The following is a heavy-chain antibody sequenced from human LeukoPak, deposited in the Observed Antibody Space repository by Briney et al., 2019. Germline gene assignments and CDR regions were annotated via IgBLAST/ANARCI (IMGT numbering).Heavy chain of an antibody. CDR3: ARSWDSGSYYLDY. J-gene: IGHJ4*02. D-gene: IGHD1-26*01. Sequence: SETLSLTCTVSGGSISSHYWSWIRQPPGKGLEWIGYIYYSGSTNYNPSLKSRVTISVDTSKNQFSLKLSSVTAADTAVYYCARSWDSGSYYLDYWGQGTLVTVSS. CDR1: GGSISSHY. V-gene: IGHV4-59*11. CDR2: IYYSGST.